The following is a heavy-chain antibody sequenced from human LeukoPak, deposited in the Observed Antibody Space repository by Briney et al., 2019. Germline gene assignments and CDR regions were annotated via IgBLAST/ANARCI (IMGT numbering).Heavy chain of an antibody. CDR3: ARSDGYSLVYS. CDR1: GASISSCSNY. Sequence: SETLSLTCSVSGASISSCSNYGGWIRQPPGKTLVWIWSVYSSGSTCYYSSLQSRVIIIIATPNNHFSLTLTSVTATATAVYFGARSDGYSLVYSWGEGRMVTVSS. CDR2: VYSSGST. J-gene: IGHJ3*01. V-gene: IGHV4-39*07. D-gene: IGHD5-12*01.